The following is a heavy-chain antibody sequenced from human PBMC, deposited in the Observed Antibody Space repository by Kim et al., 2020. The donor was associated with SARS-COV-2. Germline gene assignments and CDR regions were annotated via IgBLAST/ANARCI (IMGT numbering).Heavy chain of an antibody. CDR3: ANSFTASALLDY. Sequence: YANSMRGLFTISRDNSRNPLYLQMNSLRAEDTAVYYCANSFTASALLDYWGQGTLVTVAS. J-gene: IGHJ4*02. V-gene: IGHV3-33*06.